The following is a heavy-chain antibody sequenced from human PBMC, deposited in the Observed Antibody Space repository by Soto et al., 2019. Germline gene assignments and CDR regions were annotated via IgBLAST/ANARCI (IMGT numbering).Heavy chain of an antibody. Sequence: ASVKVSCKASGGTFSSYAISWVRQAPGQGLEWMGGIIPIFGTANYAQKFQGRVTITADESASTAYMELSSLRSEDTAVYYCASGYALTLSYYYYGMDVWGQGTTVTVSS. CDR1: GGTFSSYA. CDR3: ASGYALTLSYYYYGMDV. CDR2: IIPIFGTA. V-gene: IGHV1-69*13. J-gene: IGHJ6*02. D-gene: IGHD5-12*01.